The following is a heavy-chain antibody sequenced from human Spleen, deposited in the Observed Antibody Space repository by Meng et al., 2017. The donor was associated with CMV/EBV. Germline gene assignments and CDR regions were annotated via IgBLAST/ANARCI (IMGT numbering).Heavy chain of an antibody. J-gene: IGHJ4*02. V-gene: IGHV1-69*05. CDR3: ARGLLRGAPHYFDY. D-gene: IGHD3-10*01. Sequence: SVKVSCKASGGTFSSYAISWVRQAPGQGLERMGGIIPIFGTANYAQKFQGRVTITTDESTSTAYMELSSLRSEDTAVYYCARGLLRGAPHYFDYWGQGTLVTVSS. CDR1: GGTFSSYA. CDR2: IIPIFGTA.